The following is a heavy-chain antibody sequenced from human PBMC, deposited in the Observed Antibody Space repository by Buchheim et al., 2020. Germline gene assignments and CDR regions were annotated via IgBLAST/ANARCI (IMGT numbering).Heavy chain of an antibody. V-gene: IGHV3-33*01. J-gene: IGHJ3*02. Sequence: QVQLVESGGGVVQPGRSLRLSCAASGFTFSSYGMHWVRQAPGKGLEWVAVIWYDGSNKYYADSVKGRFTISRDNSKNTLYLQMNSLRAEDTAVYYCARDPLYDFWSGYSFAFDIWGQGT. CDR3: ARDPLYDFWSGYSFAFDI. CDR1: GFTFSSYG. D-gene: IGHD3-3*01. CDR2: IWYDGSNK.